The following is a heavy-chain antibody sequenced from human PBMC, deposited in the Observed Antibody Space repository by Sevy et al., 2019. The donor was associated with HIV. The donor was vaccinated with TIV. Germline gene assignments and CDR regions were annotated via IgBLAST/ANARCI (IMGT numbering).Heavy chain of an antibody. V-gene: IGHV4-59*01. CDR2: IYDSGST. Sequence: SETLSLTCTVSGGYMNNYCWSWIRQPPGKGLEWIGYIYDSGSTNYNPTLKSRVTISVDTSKNQFSLKLSSVTAADTAVYYCARESIGAVGDFDYWGQGSLVTVSS. D-gene: IGHD6-13*01. J-gene: IGHJ4*02. CDR3: ARESIGAVGDFDY. CDR1: GGYMNNYC.